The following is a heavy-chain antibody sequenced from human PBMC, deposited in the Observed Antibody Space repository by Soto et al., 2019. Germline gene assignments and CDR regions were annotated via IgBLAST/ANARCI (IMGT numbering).Heavy chain of an antibody. CDR1: DNTFTYYG. J-gene: IGHJ6*02. Sequence: QAQLVQSGSEVKRPGASVKVSCRSFDNTFTYYGINWVRQAPGQGLEWLGWISGYNANTKEAQKFQDRVSMTADTSTRTAYLEVRSLTSDDTGVYFCAAPGGNHFGMDVWGRGTTVTVSS. D-gene: IGHD2-8*02. CDR3: AAPGGNHFGMDV. V-gene: IGHV1-18*01. CDR2: ISGYNANT.